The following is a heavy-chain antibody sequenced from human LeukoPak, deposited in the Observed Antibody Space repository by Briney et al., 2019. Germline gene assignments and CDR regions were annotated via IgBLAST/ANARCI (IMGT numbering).Heavy chain of an antibody. J-gene: IGHJ4*02. CDR1: GYTFTGYY. CDR2: INPNSGGT. CDR3: ARVLGHKNYYDSSGVLQGGAYY. Sequence: ASVKVSCKASGYTFTGYYMHWVRQAPGQGLEWMGRINPNSGGTNYAQKFQGRVTMTRDTSISTAYMELSRLRSDDTAVYYCARVLGHKNYYDSSGVLQGGAYYWGQGTLVTVSS. V-gene: IGHV1-2*06. D-gene: IGHD3-22*01.